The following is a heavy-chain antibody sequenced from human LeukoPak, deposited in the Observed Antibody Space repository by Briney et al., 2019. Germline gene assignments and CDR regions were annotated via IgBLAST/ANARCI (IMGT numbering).Heavy chain of an antibody. V-gene: IGHV3-48*01. D-gene: IGHD6-19*01. J-gene: IGHJ6*04. Sequence: QPGGSLRLSCAASGFTFSSYSMNWVRQAPGKGLEWVSYISSSSSTIYYADSVKGRFTISRDNAKNSLYLQMNSLRAEDTAVYYCARVGARQWLGAPFWGKGTTVTVSS. CDR2: ISSSSSTI. CDR1: GFTFSSYS. CDR3: ARVGARQWLGAPF.